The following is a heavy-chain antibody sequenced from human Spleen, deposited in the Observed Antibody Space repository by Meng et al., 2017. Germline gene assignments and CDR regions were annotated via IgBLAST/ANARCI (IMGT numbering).Heavy chain of an antibody. V-gene: IGHV4-34*01. CDR3: ARGPTTMAHDFDY. J-gene: IGHJ4*02. D-gene: IGHD4-11*01. Sequence: GQFRRGGGGRLKPAGTLHRTGVVVGGSFSDYSWRWIRQPQGKGLEWIGEINQSGITNYNPSLESRAPIAVDTSQNNLSLKLSSVTAADSAVYYCARGPTTMAHDFDYWGQGTLVTVSS. CDR2: INQSGIT. CDR1: GGSFSDYS.